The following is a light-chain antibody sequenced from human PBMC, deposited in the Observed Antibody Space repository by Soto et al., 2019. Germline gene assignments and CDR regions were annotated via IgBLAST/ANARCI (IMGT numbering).Light chain of an antibody. J-gene: IGLJ3*02. CDR3: CSYAGSYTLV. CDR1: SSDVGACNW. V-gene: IGLV2-11*01. CDR2: DVT. Sequence: QSVLTQPRSVSGSPGQSVTISCSGTSSDVGACNWVSWYQQHPGKVPKLIIYDVTRRPSGVPDRFSGSKSGNTASLTISGLQADDEADYYCCSYAGSYTLVFGGGTKLTVL.